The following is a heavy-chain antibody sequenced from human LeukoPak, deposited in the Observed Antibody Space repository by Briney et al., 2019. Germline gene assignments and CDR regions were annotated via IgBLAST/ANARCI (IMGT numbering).Heavy chain of an antibody. V-gene: IGHV4-38-2*02. Sequence: PSETLSLTCTVSGYSISSGYCWGWIRQLPGKGLEWIGSIYHSGSTYYNPSLKSRVTISVDTSKNQFSLKLSSVTAADTAVYYCAIGPSGFLDYWGQGTLVTVSS. CDR3: AIGPSGFLDY. D-gene: IGHD6-19*01. CDR2: IYHSGST. J-gene: IGHJ4*02. CDR1: GYSISSGYC.